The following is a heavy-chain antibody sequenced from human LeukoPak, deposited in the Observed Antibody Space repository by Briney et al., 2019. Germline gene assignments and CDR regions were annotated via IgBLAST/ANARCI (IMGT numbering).Heavy chain of an antibody. CDR3: ARDYSGEWEQLTGWWFDP. Sequence: ASVKVSCKASGYTFGTHWMHWVRQAPGQGLEWMAIINPSGDFSSYAQKFQGRLTVTRDMSTRTVYMELSDLRPEDTAVYYCARDYSGEWEQLTGWWFDPWGQGTLVIVSS. V-gene: IGHV1-46*01. CDR2: INPSGDFS. D-gene: IGHD1-26*01. J-gene: IGHJ5*02. CDR1: GYTFGTHW.